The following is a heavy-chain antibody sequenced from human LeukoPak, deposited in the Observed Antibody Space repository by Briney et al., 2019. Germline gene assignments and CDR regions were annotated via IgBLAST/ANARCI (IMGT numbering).Heavy chain of an antibody. CDR2: IIPIFGTA. D-gene: IGHD3-22*01. CDR3: ARGDYYDSSGYRTDAFDI. Sequence: SVKVSCKASGGTFSSYAINWVRQAPGQGLEWMGGIIPIFGTANYAQMFQGRVTITTDESTSTAYMELSSLRSEDTAVYYCARGDYYDSSGYRTDAFDIWGQGTMVTVSS. V-gene: IGHV1-69*05. CDR1: GGTFSSYA. J-gene: IGHJ3*02.